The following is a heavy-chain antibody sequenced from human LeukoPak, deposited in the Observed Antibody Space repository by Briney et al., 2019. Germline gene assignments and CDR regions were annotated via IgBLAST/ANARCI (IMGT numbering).Heavy chain of an antibody. D-gene: IGHD3-22*01. CDR1: GFTFSTYW. Sequence: SGGSLRLSCAASGFTFSTYWMTWVRQAPGKGLEWVSVIYSGGSTYYADSVKGRFTISRDNSKNTLYLQMNSLRAEDTAVYYCARGGGYYDSSGYSDYWGQGTLVTVSS. V-gene: IGHV3-53*01. J-gene: IGHJ4*02. CDR3: ARGGGYYDSSGYSDY. CDR2: IYSGGST.